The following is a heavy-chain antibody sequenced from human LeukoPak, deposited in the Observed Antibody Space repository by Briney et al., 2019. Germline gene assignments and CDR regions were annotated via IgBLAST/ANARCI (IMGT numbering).Heavy chain of an antibody. CDR1: GYTFTSYG. D-gene: IGHD2-15*01. CDR3: ASNPGWRRYYYYYYMDV. Sequence: GASVKVSCKASGYTFTSYGISWVRQAPGQGLEWMGWISAYNGNTNYAQKLQGRVTMTTDTSTSTAYMELRSLRSDDTAVYYCASNPGWRRYYYYYYMDVWGKGTTVTVSS. V-gene: IGHV1-18*01. CDR2: ISAYNGNT. J-gene: IGHJ6*03.